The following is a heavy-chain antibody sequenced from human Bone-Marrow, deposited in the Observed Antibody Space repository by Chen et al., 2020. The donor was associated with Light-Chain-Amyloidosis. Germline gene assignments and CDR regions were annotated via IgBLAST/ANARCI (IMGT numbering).Heavy chain of an antibody. D-gene: IGHD5-12*01. J-gene: IGHJ4*02. Sequence: XQSXPEVKKPGESLKISCKGSGYTFPNYWIGWVRQMPGKGLEWMGVIYPDDSDARYSPSFEGQVTISADKSITTXXXQWRSLKASDTAMYYCARRRDGYNFDYWGQGTLVTVSS. V-gene: IGHV5-51*01. CDR1: GYTFPNYW. CDR2: IYPDDSDA. CDR3: ARRRDGYNFDY.